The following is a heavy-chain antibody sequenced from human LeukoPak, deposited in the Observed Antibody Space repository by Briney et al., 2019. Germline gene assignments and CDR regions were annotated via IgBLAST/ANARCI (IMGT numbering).Heavy chain of an antibody. Sequence: GGSLRLSCAASGFTFSSYWMSWVRQAPGKGLEWVANIKDDGSEKYYVDSVRGRFTISRDDAKNSLYLQMNSLRAEDTAVYYCARARDSSWDYWGQGTLVTVSS. CDR2: IKDDGSEK. CDR1: GFTFSSYW. J-gene: IGHJ4*02. V-gene: IGHV3-7*03. D-gene: IGHD6-13*01. CDR3: ARARDSSWDY.